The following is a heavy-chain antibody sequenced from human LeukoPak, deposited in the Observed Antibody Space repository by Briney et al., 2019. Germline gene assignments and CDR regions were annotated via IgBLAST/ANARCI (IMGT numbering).Heavy chain of an antibody. D-gene: IGHD5-12*01. CDR2: ISSSSSYE. Sequence: GGSLRLSCAVSGFTFSTYSMKWVRQAPGKGLEWVSSISSSSSYEYYADSVQGRFTISRDNAESLLYLQMSSLRAEDTAAYYCARLGSGYGGCDSWGQGTLVTVSS. V-gene: IGHV3-21*01. J-gene: IGHJ4*02. CDR1: GFTFSTYS. CDR3: ARLGSGYGGCDS.